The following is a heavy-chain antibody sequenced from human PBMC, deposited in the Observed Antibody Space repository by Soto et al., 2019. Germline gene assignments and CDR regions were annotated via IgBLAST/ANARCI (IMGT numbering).Heavy chain of an antibody. V-gene: IGHV1-46*01. Sequence: ASVKVSCKASAYTLINYYIHWVRQAPGQGLEWMGIISRSGDSTTYAQKFQGRVTVTRDTSTSTAYMELSSLRSEDTAVYYCARESRYCSGGSCYFLPGIDYWGQGTLVTVSS. CDR2: ISRSGDST. J-gene: IGHJ4*02. D-gene: IGHD2-15*01. CDR1: AYTLINYY. CDR3: ARESRYCSGGSCYFLPGIDY.